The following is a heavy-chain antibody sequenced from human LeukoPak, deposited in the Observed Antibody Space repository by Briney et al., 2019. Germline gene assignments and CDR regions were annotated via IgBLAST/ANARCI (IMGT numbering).Heavy chain of an antibody. D-gene: IGHD6-6*01. CDR1: GFTFSSYS. CDR3: AKDDRHDSSSRFDY. CDR2: ISSSSSYI. V-gene: IGHV3-21*04. Sequence: TGGSLRLSCAASGFTFSSYSMNWVRQAPGKGLEWVSSISSSSSYIYYADSVKGRFTISRDNAKNSLYLQMNSLRAEDTALYYCAKDDRHDSSSRFDYWGQGTLVTVSS. J-gene: IGHJ4*02.